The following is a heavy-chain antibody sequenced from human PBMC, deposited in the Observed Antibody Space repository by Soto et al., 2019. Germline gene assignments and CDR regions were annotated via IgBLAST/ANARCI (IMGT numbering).Heavy chain of an antibody. CDR3: ARHGQMDTRYNWFDP. V-gene: IGHV1-69*13. J-gene: IGHJ5*02. CDR2: IIPIFGTA. Sequence: ASVKVSCKASGGTFSSYAISWVRQAPGQGLEWMGGIIPIFGTANYAQKFQGRVTITADESTSTAYMELSSLRSEDTAVYYCARHGQMDTRYNWFDPWGQGTLVTVSS. CDR1: GGTFSSYA.